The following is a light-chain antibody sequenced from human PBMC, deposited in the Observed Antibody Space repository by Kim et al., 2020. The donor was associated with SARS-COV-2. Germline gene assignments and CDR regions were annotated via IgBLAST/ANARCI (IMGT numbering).Light chain of an antibody. Sequence: PEGPVTLTCGSSTGAVTGGHYPYWFQQKPGQAPRTLIYDISNKPSWTPARFSGSLLGDKAALTLSGAQPEDEAEYYCLLSSGGARVFGGGTQLTVL. V-gene: IGLV7-46*01. CDR1: TGAVTGGHY. CDR2: DIS. J-gene: IGLJ2*01. CDR3: LLSSGGARV.